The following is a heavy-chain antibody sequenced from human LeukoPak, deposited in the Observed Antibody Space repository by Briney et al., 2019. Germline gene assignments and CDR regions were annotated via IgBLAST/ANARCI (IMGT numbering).Heavy chain of an antibody. D-gene: IGHD6-6*01. V-gene: IGHV1-69*13. CDR1: GGTFSSYA. Sequence: ASVKVSCKASGGTFSSYAISWVRQAPGQGLEWMGGIIPIFGTANYAQKFQGRVTITADESTSTAYMELSSLRSEDTAVYYCASDPYEYSSSSSDYWGQGTLVTVSS. J-gene: IGHJ4*02. CDR2: IIPIFGTA. CDR3: ASDPYEYSSSSSDY.